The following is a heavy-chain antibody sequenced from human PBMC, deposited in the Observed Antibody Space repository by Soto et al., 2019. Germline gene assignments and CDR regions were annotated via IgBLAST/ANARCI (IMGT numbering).Heavy chain of an antibody. CDR2: IVPIFGA. D-gene: IGHD3-22*01. CDR1: GGTFSNYG. V-gene: IGHV1-69*12. CDR3: ARGGSDYEGSGYYQGHV. J-gene: IGHJ6*02. Sequence: QVQLVQSGAEVKKPGSSVKVSCKSSGGTFSNYGFSWVRQAPGQGLECMGVIVPIFGAEHPQKFQGRVTITADESXNXXFRGRRGLRSEDTAVYYCARGGSDYEGSGYYQGHVWGQGTTVTVSS.